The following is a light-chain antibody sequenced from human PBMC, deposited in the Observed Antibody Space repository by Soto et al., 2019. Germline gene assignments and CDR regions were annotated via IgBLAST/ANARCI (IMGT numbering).Light chain of an antibody. CDR3: HQATSGLRT. J-gene: IGKJ1*01. CDR2: GAS. CDR1: QNVATN. V-gene: IGKV3-15*01. Sequence: IVMTQSPVTLSVSPGDRATLSCRASQNVATNVAWYQQKPGQAPRLLIYGASIRATGVPARFSGSGSGTEFTLTIDSLRSEDFAVFYCHQATSGLRTFGRGTRVEV.